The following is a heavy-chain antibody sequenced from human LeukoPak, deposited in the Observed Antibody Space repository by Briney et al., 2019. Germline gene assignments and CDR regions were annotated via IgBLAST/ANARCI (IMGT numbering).Heavy chain of an antibody. CDR2: ISGSGGST. J-gene: IGHJ4*02. Sequence: GGSLRLSCAASGFTFSSYAMSWVRQAPGKGLEWVSAISGSGGSTYYADSVKGRFTISRDNSKNTVYLQMNSLRAEDTAVYYCAKGIEYSSSVSFDYWGQGTLVTVSS. V-gene: IGHV3-23*01. CDR1: GFTFSSYA. D-gene: IGHD6-6*01. CDR3: AKGIEYSSSVSFDY.